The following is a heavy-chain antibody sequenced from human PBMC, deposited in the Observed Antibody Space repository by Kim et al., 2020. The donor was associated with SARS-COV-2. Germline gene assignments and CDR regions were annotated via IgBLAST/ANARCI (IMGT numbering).Heavy chain of an antibody. CDR1: GFSFSEWW. V-gene: IGHV3-74*01. J-gene: IGHJ4*01. Sequence: GGSLRLSCAASGFSFSEWWMDWVRQAPGKGPEWVARIDNDGTTTLYADSVKGRFTISRDNSKNTLYLQMTGLRADDTGVYYCTRGPFWCHGTLVTVSS. CDR2: IDNDGTTT. CDR3: TRGPF.